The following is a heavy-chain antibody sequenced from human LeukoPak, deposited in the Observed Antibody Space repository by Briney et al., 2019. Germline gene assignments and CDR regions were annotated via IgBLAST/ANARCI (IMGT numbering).Heavy chain of an antibody. Sequence: PSETLSLTCTVSGGSISSYYWSWIRQPPGKGLEWIGYIYYSGSTKYNPSLKSRVTISVDTSKNQFSLELSSVTAADTAVYYCARYCSGRSCYSFDYWGQGSLVTVSS. V-gene: IGHV4-59*01. CDR1: GGSISSYY. D-gene: IGHD2-15*01. CDR3: ARYCSGRSCYSFDY. J-gene: IGHJ4*02. CDR2: IYYSGST.